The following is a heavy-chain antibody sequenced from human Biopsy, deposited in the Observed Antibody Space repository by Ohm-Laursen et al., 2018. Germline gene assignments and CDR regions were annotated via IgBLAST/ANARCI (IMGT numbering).Heavy chain of an antibody. CDR3: ARDPLNGHKHFDY. CDR1: SYTFTDYN. Sequence: VASVKVSCKASSYTFTDYNIHRMRQAPGQGLEWLGNINCKTGATNYAQKFQGTVTMTRDTSISTAYLALGSLRSADTAIYYCARDPLNGHKHFDYWGQGSLVTVSS. J-gene: IGHJ4*02. V-gene: IGHV1-2*02. D-gene: IGHD2-8*01. CDR2: INCKTGAT.